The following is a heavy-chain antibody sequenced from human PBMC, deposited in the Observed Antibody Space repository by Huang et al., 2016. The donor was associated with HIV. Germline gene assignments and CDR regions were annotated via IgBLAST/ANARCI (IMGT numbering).Heavy chain of an antibody. Sequence: EVQLEQSGAEVKKPGGSLKISFKASGYIFSNYWSGWVRQRPGKGLDWRVFVNPGNSETRYGPSFYGRVTVSVDKSIATAYLQWSSLRPSDTARYYCATTDASLATSFDHWGRGTMLTVSS. V-gene: IGHV5-51*03. CDR1: GYIFSNYW. CDR3: ATTDASLATSFDH. J-gene: IGHJ4*02. CDR2: VNPGNSET.